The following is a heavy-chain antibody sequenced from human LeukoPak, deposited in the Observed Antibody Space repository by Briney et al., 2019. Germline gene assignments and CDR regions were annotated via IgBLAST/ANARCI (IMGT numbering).Heavy chain of an antibody. Sequence: SETLSLTCTVSGYSISSGYYWGWIRQPPGKGLEWIGSIYHSGSTYYNPSLKSRVTISVDTSKNQFSLKLSSVTAADTAVYYCARDRGSGSYFGITDYMDVWGKGTTVTISS. V-gene: IGHV4-38-2*02. CDR2: IYHSGST. D-gene: IGHD3-10*01. J-gene: IGHJ6*03. CDR3: ARDRGSGSYFGITDYMDV. CDR1: GYSISSGYY.